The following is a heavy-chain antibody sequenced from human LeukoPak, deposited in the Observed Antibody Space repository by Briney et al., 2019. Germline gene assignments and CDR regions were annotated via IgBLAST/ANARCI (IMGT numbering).Heavy chain of an antibody. D-gene: IGHD6-13*01. CDR3: ARHVRQQLPPKAFDY. J-gene: IGHJ4*02. Sequence: PSETLSLTCTVSGGSISSGIYYWGWLRHPPGKGLEWIGSIYYSGNTYYNPSLKSRVTISVDTSKNQLSLKLNSVTAADTAVYYCARHVRQQLPPKAFDYWGQGTLVTVSS. CDR2: IYYSGNT. V-gene: IGHV4-39*01. CDR1: GGSISSGIYY.